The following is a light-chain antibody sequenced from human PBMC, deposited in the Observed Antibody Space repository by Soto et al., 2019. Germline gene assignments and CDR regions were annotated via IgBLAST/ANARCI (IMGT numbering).Light chain of an antibody. J-gene: IGKJ1*01. CDR2: KAC. V-gene: IGKV1-5*03. CDR1: QSISSW. Sequence: DIQMTQSPSTLSASVGDRVTITCRASQSISSWLAWYQQKPGKAPKLLIYKACSLESGVPSRFSGSGSGTEFTLTISSLQPDDFATYYCQQYNSYPFGQGTKVEIK. CDR3: QQYNSYP.